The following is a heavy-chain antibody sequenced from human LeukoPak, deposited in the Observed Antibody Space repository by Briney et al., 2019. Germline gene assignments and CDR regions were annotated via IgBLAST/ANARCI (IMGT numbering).Heavy chain of an antibody. V-gene: IGHV4-4*07. Sequence: SETLSLTCTVSLGSISSYYWCWIRQPAGKGLEWIGRIYTSGSTNHNPSLKSRVTMSVDTSKNPFSLKLSSVTAADTAVYYCARDRIAVAGTFDYWGQGTLVTVSS. CDR1: LGSISSYY. CDR3: ARDRIAVAGTFDY. J-gene: IGHJ4*02. CDR2: IYTSGST. D-gene: IGHD6-19*01.